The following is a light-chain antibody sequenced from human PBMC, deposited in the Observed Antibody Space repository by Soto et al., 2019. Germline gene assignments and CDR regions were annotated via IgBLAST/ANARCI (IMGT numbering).Light chain of an antibody. J-gene: IGLJ3*02. Sequence: QSVLTQPPSASGTPGQRVTISCSGSSSNIGSNTVNWYQQLPGTAPKLLIYSNNQRPSGVPDRFSGSRSGTSASLAISGRQSEEEGDYYCAAWDDSLNGRGVFGGGTKLTVL. V-gene: IGLV1-44*01. CDR1: SSNIGSNT. CDR3: AAWDDSLNGRGV. CDR2: SNN.